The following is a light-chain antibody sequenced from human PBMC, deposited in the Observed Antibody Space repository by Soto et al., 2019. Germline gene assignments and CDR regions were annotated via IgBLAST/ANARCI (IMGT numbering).Light chain of an antibody. V-gene: IGKV3-20*01. Sequence: EIVLTQSPGTLSLSPGGRATLSCRASQSVSSSYLAWYQQKPGQAPRLLIFGASTRATGIPARFSGSGSGTEFTLTISSLQSEDLAVYYCQQYGSSGTFGQGTKVDIK. CDR2: GAS. J-gene: IGKJ1*01. CDR1: QSVSSSY. CDR3: QQYGSSGT.